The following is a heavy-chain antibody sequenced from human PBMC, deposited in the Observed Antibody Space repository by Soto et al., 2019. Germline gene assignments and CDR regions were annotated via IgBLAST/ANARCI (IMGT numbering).Heavy chain of an antibody. CDR2: IYYSGST. J-gene: IGHJ6*02. CDR1: GGSFSGYY. V-gene: IGHV4-39*01. CDR3: ARHLLSGYYYGMDV. D-gene: IGHD1-26*01. Sequence: SEPLSLTCAVYGGSFSGYYWGWIRQPPGKGLEWIGSIYYSGSTYYNPSLKSRVTISVDTSKNQFSLKLSSVTAADTAVYYCARHLLSGYYYGMDVWGQGTTVTVSS.